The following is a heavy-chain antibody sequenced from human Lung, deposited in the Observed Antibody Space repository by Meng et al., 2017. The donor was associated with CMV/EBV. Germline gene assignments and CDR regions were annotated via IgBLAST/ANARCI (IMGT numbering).Heavy chain of an antibody. D-gene: IGHD2-2*01. CDR2: IKPSGGST. CDR3: ARSGSTTSQQPGYFDL. Sequence: STRSHYWMHWVRQAPGQGLEWVGIIKPSGGSTTYAQKFQGRVVLTRDTSTSTVYMDLSSLRSEDRAVYYCARSGSTTSQQPGYFDLWGRGTLVTVSS. CDR1: STRSHYW. V-gene: IGHV1-46*01. J-gene: IGHJ2*01.